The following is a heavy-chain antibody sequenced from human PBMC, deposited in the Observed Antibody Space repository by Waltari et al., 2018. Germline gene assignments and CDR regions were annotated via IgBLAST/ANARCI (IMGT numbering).Heavy chain of an antibody. CDR1: GGTFSSSA. CDR2: IIPIFGTA. CDR3: VRADGSSWSDAFDI. V-gene: IGHV1-69*05. Sequence: QVQLVQSGAEVKKPGSSVTVSCKASGGTFSSSAISWVLPAPGQGLEWMGGIIPIFGTANYAQKFQGRVTITTDESTSTAYMELSSLRSEDTAVYYCVRADGSSWSDAFDIWGQGTMVTVSS. J-gene: IGHJ3*02. D-gene: IGHD6-13*01.